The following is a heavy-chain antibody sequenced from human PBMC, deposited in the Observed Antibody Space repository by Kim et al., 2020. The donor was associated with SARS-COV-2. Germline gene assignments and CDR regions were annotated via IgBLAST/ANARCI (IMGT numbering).Heavy chain of an antibody. V-gene: IGHV4-39*01. CDR3: ARHWNPTNWGDFDY. D-gene: IGHD7-27*01. J-gene: IGHJ4*02. Sequence: PPLKRRVTNTEDTSKNQFSLKLRSVTAADTAVYYCARHWNPTNWGDFDYWGQGTLVTVSS.